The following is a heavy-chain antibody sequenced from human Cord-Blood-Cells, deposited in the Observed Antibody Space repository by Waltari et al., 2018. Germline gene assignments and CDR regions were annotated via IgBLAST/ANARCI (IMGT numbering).Heavy chain of an antibody. CDR1: GGSFRGYY. CDR3: AGSYCSSTSCYTGDGMDV. V-gene: IGHV4-34*01. Sequence: QVQLQQWGAGLLKPSETLSLTCAVYGGSFRGYYWGWIRHPPGKGLEWIGEINHSGSTNYNPSLKSRVTISVDTSKNQFSLKLSSVTAADTAVYYCAGSYCSSTSCYTGDGMDVWGQGTTVTVSS. D-gene: IGHD2-2*02. CDR2: INHSGST. J-gene: IGHJ6*02.